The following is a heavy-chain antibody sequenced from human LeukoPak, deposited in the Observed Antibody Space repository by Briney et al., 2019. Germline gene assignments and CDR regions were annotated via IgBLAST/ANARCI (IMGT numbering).Heavy chain of an antibody. D-gene: IGHD5-18*01. CDR1: GFTFSSYS. J-gene: IGHJ4*02. V-gene: IGHV3-48*04. CDR3: ARDLSVDTAMVTAY. CDR2: ISSSSSTI. Sequence: GGSLRLSCAASGFTFSSYSMNWVRQAPGKGLEWVSYISSSSSTIYYADSVKGRFTISRDNAKSSLYLQMNSLRAEDTAVYYCARDLSVDTAMVTAYWGQGTLVTVSS.